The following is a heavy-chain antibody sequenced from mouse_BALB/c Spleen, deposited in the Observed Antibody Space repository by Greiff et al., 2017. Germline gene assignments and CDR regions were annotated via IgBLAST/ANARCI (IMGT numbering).Heavy chain of an antibody. V-gene: IGHV5-6-5*01. CDR2: ISSGGST. D-gene: IGHD1-1*02. Sequence: EVNVVESGGGLVKPGGSLKLSCAASGFTFSSYAMSWVRQTPEKRLEWVASISSGGSTYYPDSVKGRFTISRDNARNILYLQMSSLRSEDTAMYYCARGEVARDYWGQGTTLTVSS. J-gene: IGHJ2*01. CDR1: GFTFSSYA. CDR3: ARGEVARDY.